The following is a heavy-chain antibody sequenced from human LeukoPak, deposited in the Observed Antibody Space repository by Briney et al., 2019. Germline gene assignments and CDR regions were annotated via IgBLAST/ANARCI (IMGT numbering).Heavy chain of an antibody. CDR3: ARGTYTSSRFDP. CDR2: IYYSGST. CDR1: GGSISSGTYY. Sequence: PSETLSLTCTVSGGSISSGTYYGGWIRQPPGKGLEWIGSIYYSGSTYYTPSLKSRVTISVDTSRNQFSLKLSSVTAADTAMYYCARGTYTSSRFDPWGQGTLVTVSS. V-gene: IGHV4-39*01. D-gene: IGHD6-6*01. J-gene: IGHJ5*02.